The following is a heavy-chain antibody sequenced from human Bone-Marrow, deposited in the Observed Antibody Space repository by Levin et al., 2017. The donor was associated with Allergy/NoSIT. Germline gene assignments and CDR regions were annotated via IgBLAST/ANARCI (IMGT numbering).Heavy chain of an antibody. V-gene: IGHV3-15*01. J-gene: IGHJ6*02. CDR3: TTWFLVVAPAIPYYYYGMDV. CDR1: GFTFSNVW. D-gene: IGHD2-21*02. CDR2: IKSKTDGGTT. Sequence: GGSLRLSCAASGFTFSNVWMSWVRQAPGKGLGWVGRIKSKTDGGTTDYAALVKGRFIISRDDSKNTLYLQMNSLTPEDTALYYCTTWFLVVAPAIPYYYYGMDVWGQGTTVTVSS.